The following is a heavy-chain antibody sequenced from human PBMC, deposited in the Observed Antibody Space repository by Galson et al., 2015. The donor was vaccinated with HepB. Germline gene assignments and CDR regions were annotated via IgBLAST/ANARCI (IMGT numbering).Heavy chain of an antibody. Sequence: SVKVSCKASGYTFTRYYMHWVRQAPGQGLEWMGIISPSGGSTSYAQKFQGRATMTRDTSTSTVYMELSSLRSEDTAVYYCARIGYGSGSSLDYWGQGTLVTVSS. CDR1: GYTFTRYY. CDR2: ISPSGGST. D-gene: IGHD3-10*01. V-gene: IGHV1-46*01. CDR3: ARIGYGSGSSLDY. J-gene: IGHJ4*02.